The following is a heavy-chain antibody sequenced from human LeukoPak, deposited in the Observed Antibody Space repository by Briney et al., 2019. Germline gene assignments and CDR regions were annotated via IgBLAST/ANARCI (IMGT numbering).Heavy chain of an antibody. CDR2: INSDGIST. CDR3: ARDPSWMDFYGSGSYIVP. Sequence: GGSLRLSCAASGFTFSNYWMHWVRQAPGKGLVWVSRINSDGISTSYADSVKGRFTISRDNAKNSLYLQMSSLRAEDTAVYYCARDPSWMDFYGSGSYIVPWGQGTLVTVSS. D-gene: IGHD3-10*01. V-gene: IGHV3-74*01. CDR1: GFTFSNYW. J-gene: IGHJ5*02.